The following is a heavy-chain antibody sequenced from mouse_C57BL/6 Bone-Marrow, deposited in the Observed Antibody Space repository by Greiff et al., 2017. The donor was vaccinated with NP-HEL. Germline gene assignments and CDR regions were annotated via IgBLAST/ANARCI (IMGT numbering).Heavy chain of an antibody. CDR2: ISRGSSTI. D-gene: IGHD1-2*01. CDR3: AMSTALWYFDV. V-gene: IGHV5-17*01. J-gene: IGHJ1*03. Sequence: EVQLVESGGGLVKPGGSLKLSCAASGFTFSDYGMHWVRQAPEKGLEWVAYISRGSSTIYYADTVKGRFTISRDNAKHTLFLQMTSLRSEDTAMYYGAMSTALWYFDVWGTGTTVTVSS. CDR1: GFTFSDYG.